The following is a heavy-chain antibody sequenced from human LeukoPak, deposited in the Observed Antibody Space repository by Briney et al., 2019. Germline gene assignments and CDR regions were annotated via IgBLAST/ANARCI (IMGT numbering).Heavy chain of an antibody. CDR1: GYTFTGYY. D-gene: IGHD2-2*01. CDR2: INPNSGGT. J-gene: IGHJ4*02. CDR3: ASGCSSTSCPIDY. Sequence: GASVKVSCKASGYTFTGYYMHWVRQAPGQGLEWMEWINPNSGGTNYAQKFQGRVTMTRDTSISTAYMELSRLRSDDTAVYYCASGCSSTSCPIDYWGQGTLVTVSS. V-gene: IGHV1-2*02.